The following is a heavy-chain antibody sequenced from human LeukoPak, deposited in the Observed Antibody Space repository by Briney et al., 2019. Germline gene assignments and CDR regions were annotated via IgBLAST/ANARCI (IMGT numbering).Heavy chain of an antibody. Sequence: PSETLSLTCAVYGGSFSGYYWGWIRQPPGKGLEWIGEINHSGSTNYNPSLKSRVTISVDTSKNQFSLKLSSVTAADTAVYYCARAGSGIDYWGQGTLVTVSS. J-gene: IGHJ4*02. D-gene: IGHD3-10*01. CDR1: GGSFSGYY. CDR3: ARAGSGIDY. V-gene: IGHV4-34*01. CDR2: INHSGST.